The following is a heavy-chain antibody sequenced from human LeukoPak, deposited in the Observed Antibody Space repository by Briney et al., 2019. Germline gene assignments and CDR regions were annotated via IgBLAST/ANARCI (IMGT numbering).Heavy chain of an antibody. CDR2: IIPIFGTA. Sequence: ASVKVSCKASGGTFSSYAISWVRQAPGQGLEWMGGIIPIFGTANYAQKFQGRVTITTDESTSTAYMELSSLRSEDTAVYYCAGLTPSGSYYGYWGQGTLVTVSS. J-gene: IGHJ4*02. CDR1: GGTFSSYA. CDR3: AGLTPSGSYYGY. D-gene: IGHD1-26*01. V-gene: IGHV1-69*05.